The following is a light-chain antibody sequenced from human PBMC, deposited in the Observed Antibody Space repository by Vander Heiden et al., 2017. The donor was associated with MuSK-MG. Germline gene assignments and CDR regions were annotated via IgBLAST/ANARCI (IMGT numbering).Light chain of an antibody. CDR2: GNS. J-gene: IGLJ1*01. Sequence: QSVLTQPPSVSGAPGQRITISCTGRNSNIGAGYDVHWYQQLPGTAPKLLLYGNSNRPSGVPDRFSGSKSDTSASLAITGLQAEDEADYYCQSFDSRLSGYVFGTGTKVTVL. V-gene: IGLV1-40*01. CDR1: NSNIGAGYD. CDR3: QSFDSRLSGYV.